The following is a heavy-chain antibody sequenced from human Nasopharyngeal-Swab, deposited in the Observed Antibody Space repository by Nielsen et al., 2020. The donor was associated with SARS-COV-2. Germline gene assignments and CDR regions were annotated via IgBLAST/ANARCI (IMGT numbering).Heavy chain of an antibody. CDR3: HLSSGYDGYINY. CDR2: IWYDGTNK. V-gene: IGHV3-33*01. CDR1: GFSVTSHG. D-gene: IGHD3-22*01. J-gene: IGHJ4*02. Sequence: GESLKISRKASGFSVTSHGMHWVRQAPGKGLEWVAVIWYDGTNKFYADSVKGRFTISRDNSKNTLYLQMNSLRAEDTAMYYCHLSSGYDGYINYWGQGTLVTVSS.